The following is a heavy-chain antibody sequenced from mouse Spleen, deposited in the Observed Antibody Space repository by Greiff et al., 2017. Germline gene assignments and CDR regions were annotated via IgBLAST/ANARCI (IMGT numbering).Heavy chain of an antibody. D-gene: IGHD3-3*01. V-gene: IGHV1-69*01. J-gene: IGHJ2*01. CDR3: AREGLDY. CDR1: GYTFTSYW. Sequence: VQLQQPGAELVMPGASVKLSCKASGYTFTSYWMHWVKQRPGQGLEWIGEIDPSDSYTNYNQKFKGKATLTVDKSSSTAYMQLSSLTSEDSAVYYCAREGLDYWGQGTTLTVSS. CDR2: IDPSDSYT.